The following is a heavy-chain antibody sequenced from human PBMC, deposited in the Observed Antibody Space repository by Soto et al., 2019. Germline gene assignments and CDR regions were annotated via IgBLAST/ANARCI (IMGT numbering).Heavy chain of an antibody. Sequence: ASVKVSCKASGGTFSSYTISWVRQAPGQGLDWLGWLNPNFGYTGYAQNFQGRVTMTRNTSIITAYLELSSLRSEDTAVYYCARVKSYDILTGYSTWFDPWGQGTLVTVSS. CDR3: ARVKSYDILTGYSTWFDP. CDR1: GGTFSSYT. D-gene: IGHD3-9*01. J-gene: IGHJ5*02. V-gene: IGHV1-8*02. CDR2: LNPNFGYT.